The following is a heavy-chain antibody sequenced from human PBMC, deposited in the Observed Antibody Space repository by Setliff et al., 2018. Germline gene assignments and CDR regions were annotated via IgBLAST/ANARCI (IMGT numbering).Heavy chain of an antibody. CDR1: GFTFSSYT. Sequence: GGSLRLSCAASGFTFSSYTINWVRQAPGKGLEWVSSISGSSEFIYYADSVKGRFTISRDNAKNSLYLQMNSLRAEDTAVYYCARDLPDYYDSSGPRLDYWGQGTLVTVSS. CDR2: ISGSSEFI. J-gene: IGHJ4*02. V-gene: IGHV3-21*01. D-gene: IGHD3-22*01. CDR3: ARDLPDYYDSSGPRLDY.